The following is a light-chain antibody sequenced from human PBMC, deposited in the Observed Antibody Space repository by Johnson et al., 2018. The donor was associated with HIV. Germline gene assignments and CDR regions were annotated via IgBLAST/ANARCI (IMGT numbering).Light chain of an antibody. Sequence: QSVLTQPPSVSAAPGQKVTISCSGSSSNIGRNYVSWYQQLPGTAPKVLIYDNHKRPSGIPDRVSGSKSGTSATLGITGLQTGDEADYYCGTWDSSLSAYVFGTGTKVTVL. CDR2: DNH. CDR1: SSNIGRNY. CDR3: GTWDSSLSAYV. J-gene: IGLJ1*01. V-gene: IGLV1-51*01.